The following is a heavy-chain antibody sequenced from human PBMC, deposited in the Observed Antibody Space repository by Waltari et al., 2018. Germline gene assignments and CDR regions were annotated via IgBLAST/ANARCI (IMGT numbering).Heavy chain of an antibody. V-gene: IGHV3-49*03. Sequence: EVQLAESGGGLVQPGRSLRLSCTASGFTFSECAMSWFRQAPGKGVGWVAFIRRKDYGGKKHYAASVRGRFTISRDDSKGIAYLQMSSLKTEDTAVYYCSRDGYNRLESWGQGTLVTVSS. D-gene: IGHD5-12*01. CDR2: IRRKDYGGKK. CDR3: SRDGYNRLES. CDR1: GFTFSECA. J-gene: IGHJ4*02.